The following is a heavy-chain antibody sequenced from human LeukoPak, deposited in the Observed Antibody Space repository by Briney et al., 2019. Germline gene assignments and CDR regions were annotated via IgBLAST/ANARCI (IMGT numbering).Heavy chain of an antibody. CDR3: ARASGSFDY. Sequence: PGGSLRLSCEASGFTSSSYGIHWVRQASGKGLEWVAVIWSDGSNKYYADSVKGRFTISRDNSKDTLYLQLNSLRAEDTAVYYCARASGSFDYWGQGTLVSVSS. J-gene: IGHJ4*02. CDR2: IWSDGSNK. CDR1: GFTSSSYG. D-gene: IGHD1-26*01. V-gene: IGHV3-33*01.